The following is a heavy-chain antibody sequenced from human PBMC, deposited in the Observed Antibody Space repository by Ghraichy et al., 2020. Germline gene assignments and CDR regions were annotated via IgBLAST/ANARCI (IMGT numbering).Heavy chain of an antibody. D-gene: IGHD6-19*01. CDR3: ARLSRVLSSGWYYFDY. V-gene: IGHV1-3*01. CDR1: GYTFISYA. CDR2: IIAGNGNT. J-gene: IGHJ4*02. Sequence: ASVKVSCKASGYTFISYALHWVRQAPGQRLEWMGWIIAGNGNTQYAQKFQGRVTITRGTSASTAYMELSSLRSEDTAVYYCARLSRVLSSGWYYFDYWGQGTLVTVSS.